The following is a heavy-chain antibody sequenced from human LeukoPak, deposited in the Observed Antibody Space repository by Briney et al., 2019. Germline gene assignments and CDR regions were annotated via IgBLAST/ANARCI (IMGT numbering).Heavy chain of an antibody. Sequence: GGSLRVSCAASGFTFSSYAMSWVRQAPGKGLEWVSAISGSGGSTYYADSVKGRFTISRDNSKNTLYLQMNSLRAEDTAVYYCAKYRLDMIGAYYFDYWGQGTLVTVSS. D-gene: IGHD3-22*01. J-gene: IGHJ4*02. CDR2: ISGSGGST. V-gene: IGHV3-23*01. CDR1: GFTFSSYA. CDR3: AKYRLDMIGAYYFDY.